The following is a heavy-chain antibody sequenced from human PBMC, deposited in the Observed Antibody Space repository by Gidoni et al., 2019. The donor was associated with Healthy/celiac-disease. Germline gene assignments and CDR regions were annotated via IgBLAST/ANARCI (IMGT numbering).Heavy chain of an antibody. CDR3: AREGIAAAGTFLLEFGYYYYGMDV. CDR2: INPNSGGT. D-gene: IGHD6-13*01. CDR1: GYTFTGYY. V-gene: IGHV1-2*02. Sequence: QVQLVQSGAEVKKPGASVKVSCKASGYTFTGYYMHWVRQAPGQGLEWMGWINPNSGGTNYAQKFQGRVTMTRDTSISTAYMELSRLRSDDTAVYYCAREGIAAAGTFLLEFGYYYYGMDVWGQGTTVTVSS. J-gene: IGHJ6*02.